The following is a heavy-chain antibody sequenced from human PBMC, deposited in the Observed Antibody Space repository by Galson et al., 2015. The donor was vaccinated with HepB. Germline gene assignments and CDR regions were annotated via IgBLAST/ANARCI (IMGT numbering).Heavy chain of an antibody. D-gene: IGHD2-15*01. CDR2: INTYNRNT. J-gene: IGHJ5*02. Sequence: SVKVSCKASGYTFSSYSIAWVRQAPGQGLEWVGWINTYNRNTNHAQKFQGRVTMTTDTSTSTAFMELRSLRSDDTAVYYCARGGFVVVVHSTQNYWFGPWGQGTLVTVSS. CDR3: ARGGFVVVVHSTQNYWFGP. V-gene: IGHV1-18*01. CDR1: GYTFSSYS.